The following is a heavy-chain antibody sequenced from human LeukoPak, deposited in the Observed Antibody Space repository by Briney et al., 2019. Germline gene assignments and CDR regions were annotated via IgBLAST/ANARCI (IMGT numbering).Heavy chain of an antibody. CDR1: GASINSGSNY. V-gene: IGHV4-39*07. CDR3: ARSDGYGLVGI. D-gene: IGHD3-10*01. J-gene: IGHJ3*02. CDR2: IYSSGST. Sequence: PSETLSLTCRVSGASINSGSNYWGWIRQPPGTPLEWIGSIYSSGSTYYNPSLKSRVIIMIDTPKNHFSLTLSSVTAADTAVYYCARSDGYGLVGIWGQGTMVTVSS.